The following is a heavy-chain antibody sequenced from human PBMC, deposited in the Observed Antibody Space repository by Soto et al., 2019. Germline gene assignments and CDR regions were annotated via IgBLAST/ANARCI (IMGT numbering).Heavy chain of an antibody. V-gene: IGHV4-61*01. CDR1: GGSVNSDRYY. Sequence: SETLSLTCTVSGGSVNSDRYYWSWIRQPPGRGLEWIGYIYYTGSTNYNPSLKSRVTISVDTSRNQFSLKLSSVTAEDTAVYYCARVHDSSGPCFDYWGQGTLVTVS. CDR2: IYYTGST. D-gene: IGHD3-22*01. CDR3: ARVHDSSGPCFDY. J-gene: IGHJ4*02.